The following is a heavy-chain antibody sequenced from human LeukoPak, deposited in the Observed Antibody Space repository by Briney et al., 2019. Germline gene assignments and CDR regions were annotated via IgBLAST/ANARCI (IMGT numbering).Heavy chain of an antibody. V-gene: IGHV3-48*04. CDR2: ISSSGSTI. D-gene: IGHD1-26*01. CDR1: GFTFSSYN. J-gene: IGHJ4*02. Sequence: GGSLRLSCAASGFTFSSYNMNWVRQAPGKGLEWISYISSSGSTIYYADSVKGRFTISRDNAKNSLYLQMNSLRAEDTALYYCARDPMTWELPHFDYWGQGTLVTVSS. CDR3: ARDPMTWELPHFDY.